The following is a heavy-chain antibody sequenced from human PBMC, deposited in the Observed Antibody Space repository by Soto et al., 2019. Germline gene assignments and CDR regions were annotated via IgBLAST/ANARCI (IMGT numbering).Heavy chain of an antibody. Sequence: EVQLVQSGGGLVQPGGSLRLSCAASGFTFSSYWMHWVRHAPGKGLVWVSRINSDGSSTSYADSVKGRFTISRDNAKNTLYLQMNSLRAEDTAVYYCASNSLEWLSRSGMDVWGQGTTVTVSS. CDR3: ASNSLEWLSRSGMDV. V-gene: IGHV3-74*01. D-gene: IGHD3-3*01. CDR2: INSDGSST. J-gene: IGHJ6*02. CDR1: GFTFSSYW.